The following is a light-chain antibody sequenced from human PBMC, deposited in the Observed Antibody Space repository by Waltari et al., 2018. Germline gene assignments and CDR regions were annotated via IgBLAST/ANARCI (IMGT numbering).Light chain of an antibody. CDR1: QRVSSN. CDR3: QQYNIGAT. J-gene: IGKJ3*01. V-gene: IGKV3-15*01. Sequence: EIVMMQSPVMLSVSQGERVTLPCRASQRVSSNLAWYQQRPGQAPRLLIYATSTRATGVPARFSGSGSGTEFSLTISSLQSEDLAVYYCQQYNIGATFGPGTKVDIK. CDR2: ATS.